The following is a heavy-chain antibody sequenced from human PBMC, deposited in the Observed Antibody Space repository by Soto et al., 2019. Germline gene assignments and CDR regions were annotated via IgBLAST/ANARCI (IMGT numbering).Heavy chain of an antibody. Sequence: VQLVESGGGVVQPGRSLRLSCAASGFTFSDYAMHWVRQAPGKGLEWVAVVSHDGRNTPYADSVKGRFTISRASSKNTVSLEMTSLRAEDTAVYYCAKGGRQWLVTSDFNYCGQGALVTVSS. CDR2: VSHDGRNT. CDR1: GFTFSDYA. D-gene: IGHD6-19*01. V-gene: IGHV3-30*18. CDR3: AKGGRQWLVTSDFNY. J-gene: IGHJ4*02.